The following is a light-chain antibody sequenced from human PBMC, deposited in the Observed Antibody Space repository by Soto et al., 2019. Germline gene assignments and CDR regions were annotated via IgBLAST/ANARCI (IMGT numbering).Light chain of an antibody. Sequence: QSALTQPASVSGSPGQSITISCTGTSGDVGSHNLVSWYQQYPGKAPKLLIYEGTKRPSGVSTRFSGSKSGSTASLTISGLPAEDEADCYCCSYEANGTHYVFGAGTKLTVL. J-gene: IGLJ1*01. CDR3: CSYEANGTHYV. CDR2: EGT. CDR1: SGDVGSHNL. V-gene: IGLV2-23*01.